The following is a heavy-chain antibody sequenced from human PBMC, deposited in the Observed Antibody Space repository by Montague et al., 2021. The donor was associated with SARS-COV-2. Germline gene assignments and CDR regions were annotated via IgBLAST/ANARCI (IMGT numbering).Heavy chain of an antibody. CDR3: ARGSKKISKRWLQFDDAFDI. D-gene: IGHD5-24*01. J-gene: IGHJ3*02. Sequence: SETLSLTCAVYGGSFSGYYWSWIRQPPGKGLEWIGEINHSGSTNYNPSLKSGVTISVDTSKNQFSLKLSSVTAADTTVYYCARGSKKISKRWLQFDDAFDIWGQGTMVTVSS. CDR2: INHSGST. CDR1: GGSFSGYY. V-gene: IGHV4-34*01.